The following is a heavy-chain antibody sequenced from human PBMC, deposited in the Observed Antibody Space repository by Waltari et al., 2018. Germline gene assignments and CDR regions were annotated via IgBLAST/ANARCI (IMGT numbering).Heavy chain of an antibody. CDR2: IIPIFGTA. Sequence: QVQLVQSGAEVKKPGSSVKVSCKASGGTFSSYAISWVRQAPGQGLEWMGGIIPIFGTAKDAQKFQGRVTITTDESTSTAYMELSSLRSEDTAVYYCARDGGGATRAWYFQHWGQGTLVTVSP. J-gene: IGHJ1*01. V-gene: IGHV1-69*05. CDR3: ARDGGGATRAWYFQH. CDR1: GGTFSSYA. D-gene: IGHD1-26*01.